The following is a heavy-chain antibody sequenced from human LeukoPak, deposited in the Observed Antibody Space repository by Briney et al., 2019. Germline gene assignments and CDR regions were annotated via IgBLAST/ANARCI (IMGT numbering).Heavy chain of an antibody. J-gene: IGHJ4*02. CDR2: ISSDGDST. CDR1: GYSFSNYW. V-gene: IGHV3-64*01. CDR3: ARGSAAIYSYGPQFDS. D-gene: IGHD5-18*01. Sequence: GESLKISCKGSGYSFSNYWIGWVRQAPGKGLEYVSGISSDGDSTSYANSVKGRFIISRDNSKNTLYLQMGSLRPEDMAVYYCARGSAAIYSYGPQFDSWGQGTLVTVSS.